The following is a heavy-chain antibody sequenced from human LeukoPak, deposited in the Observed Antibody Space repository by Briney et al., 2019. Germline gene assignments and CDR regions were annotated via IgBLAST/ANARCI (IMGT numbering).Heavy chain of an antibody. D-gene: IGHD3-22*01. V-gene: IGHV3-53*01. J-gene: IGHJ5*02. CDR3: ARDPLNYYDSSGLP. Sequence: GGSLRLSCAASGFTASSKYMSWVRQAPGKGLEWVSVIYSGGDTYYADSVKGRFTISRDNSKNTLYLQMNSLRAEDTAVYYCARDPLNYYDSSGLPWGQGTLVTVSS. CDR1: GFTASSKY. CDR2: IYSGGDT.